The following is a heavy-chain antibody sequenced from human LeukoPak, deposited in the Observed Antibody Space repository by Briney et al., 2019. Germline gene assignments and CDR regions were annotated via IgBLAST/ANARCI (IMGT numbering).Heavy chain of an antibody. CDR1: GFTFDDYG. Sequence: GGSLRLSCAASGFTFDDYGMSWVRQAPGKGLEWVSAINRSGGGTGYADSVKGRFTISRDNAKNSLYLQMNSLRAEDSAVYYCARFRALGVAPDFDYWGQGTLVTVSS. D-gene: IGHD3-3*01. CDR2: INRSGGGT. J-gene: IGHJ4*02. V-gene: IGHV3-20*04. CDR3: ARFRALGVAPDFDY.